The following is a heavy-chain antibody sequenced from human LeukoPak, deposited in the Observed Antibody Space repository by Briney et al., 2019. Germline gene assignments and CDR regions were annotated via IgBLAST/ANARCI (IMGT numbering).Heavy chain of an antibody. J-gene: IGHJ5*02. V-gene: IGHV3-7*01. Sequence: GGSLRLSCVASGLTFSSYWMSWVRQAPGKGLVWVANINEDGSEKYYVDSVKGRFTISRDNAKNSLYLQMNSLRAEDTALYYCARAHHWGQGTLVTVSS. CDR2: INEDGSEK. CDR1: GLTFSSYW. CDR3: ARAHH.